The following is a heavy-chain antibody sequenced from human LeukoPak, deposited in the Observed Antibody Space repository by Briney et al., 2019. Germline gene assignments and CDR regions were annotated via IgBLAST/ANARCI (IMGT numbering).Heavy chain of an antibody. Sequence: GGSLRLSCAASGFTFSDYYMSWIRQAPGKGLEWVSYISSSSSTIYYADSVKGRFTISRDNAKNSLYLQMNSLRAEDTAVYYCARVAYCGGDCYPGDAFDIWGQGTMVTVSS. CDR2: ISSSSSTI. CDR1: GFTFSDYY. D-gene: IGHD2-21*02. V-gene: IGHV3-11*04. CDR3: ARVAYCGGDCYPGDAFDI. J-gene: IGHJ3*02.